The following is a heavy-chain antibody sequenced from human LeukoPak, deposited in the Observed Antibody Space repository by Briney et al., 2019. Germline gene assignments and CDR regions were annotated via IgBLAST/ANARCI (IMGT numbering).Heavy chain of an antibody. CDR2: IYHSGST. Sequence: SETLSLTCTVSGYSISSGYYWGWIRQPPGKGLEWIGSIYHSGSTYYNPSLKSRVTISVDMSKNQFSLKLSSVTAADTAVYFCTRGQKVFDYWGQGTLVTVSS. CDR3: TRGQKVFDY. CDR1: GYSISSGYY. J-gene: IGHJ4*02. V-gene: IGHV4-38-2*02.